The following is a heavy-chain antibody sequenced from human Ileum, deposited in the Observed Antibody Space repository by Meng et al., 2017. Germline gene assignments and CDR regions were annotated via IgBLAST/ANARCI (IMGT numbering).Heavy chain of an antibody. CDR3: AREKQQLGFDS. CDR2: LYTSGIT. J-gene: IGHJ4*02. Sequence: HVPAQDAGPGLGKPPETLSLPCHGSGGSISGYFWSWIRQPAGKGLEWIGRLYTSGITNYNPSLKSRVTMSVDTSKSQFSLNLTSVTAADTAIYYCAREKQQLGFDSWGQGTLVTVSS. CDR1: GGSISGYF. D-gene: IGHD1-1*01. V-gene: IGHV4-4*07.